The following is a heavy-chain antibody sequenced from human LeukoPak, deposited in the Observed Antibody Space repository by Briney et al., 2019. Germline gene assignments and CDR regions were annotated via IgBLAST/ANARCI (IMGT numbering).Heavy chain of an antibody. V-gene: IGHV3-23*01. CDR2: ISGSGDSK. Sequence: GGSLRLSCAASGFTFSTYAMNWVRQAPGKGLEWVSGISGSGDSKYSAGSVKGQFTISRDNSKNMLYLQMNSLRADDTAVYYCARDRRGEYYFDYWGQGTLVTVSS. D-gene: IGHD3-10*01. J-gene: IGHJ4*02. CDR3: ARDRRGEYYFDY. CDR1: GFTFSTYA.